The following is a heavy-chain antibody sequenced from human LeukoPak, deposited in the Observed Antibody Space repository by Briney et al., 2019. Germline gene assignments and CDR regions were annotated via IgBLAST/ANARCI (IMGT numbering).Heavy chain of an antibody. CDR3: AKTIPYWYFDL. Sequence: GGSLRLSCAASGFAFSSYDMSWGRQAPGKGLEWVSAIGGDSGTTYADSVKGRFTIFRDNSKYTLYLQMNSLRAEDTAIYYCAKTIPYWYFDLWGRGTLVTVSS. CDR2: IGGDSGTT. J-gene: IGHJ2*01. V-gene: IGHV3-23*01. CDR1: GFAFSSYD. D-gene: IGHD5-24*01.